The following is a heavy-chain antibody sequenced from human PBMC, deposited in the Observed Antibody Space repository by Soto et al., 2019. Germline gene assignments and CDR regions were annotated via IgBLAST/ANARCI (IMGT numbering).Heavy chain of an antibody. CDR2: IYWDDDK. V-gene: IGHV2-5*02. D-gene: IGHD5-12*01. Sequence: SGPTLVNPTQTLTLTCTFSGFSLNVSGVGVAWIRQPPGEALEWLALIYWDDDKRYNPSLKSRLTITKDTSKDQVVLTVTNMDPLDTATYFCAHSQRGPRDLWGQGILVTVSS. J-gene: IGHJ4*02. CDR1: GFSLNVSGVG. CDR3: AHSQRGPRDL.